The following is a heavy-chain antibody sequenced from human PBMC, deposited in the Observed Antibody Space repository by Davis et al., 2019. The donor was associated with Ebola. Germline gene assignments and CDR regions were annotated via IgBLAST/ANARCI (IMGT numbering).Heavy chain of an antibody. J-gene: IGHJ4*02. CDR1: GFTFSSYA. Sequence: PGGSLRLSCAASGFTFSSYAMHLVRQAPGKGLEWVALTLHDGSKQYYVDSVKGRFTISRDNSKNALYLQMNSLRAEDSALYYCARDLDSASYGDFDYWGQGTLVTVSS. D-gene: IGHD1-26*01. V-gene: IGHV3-30-3*01. CDR3: ARDLDSASYGDFDY. CDR2: TLHDGSKQ.